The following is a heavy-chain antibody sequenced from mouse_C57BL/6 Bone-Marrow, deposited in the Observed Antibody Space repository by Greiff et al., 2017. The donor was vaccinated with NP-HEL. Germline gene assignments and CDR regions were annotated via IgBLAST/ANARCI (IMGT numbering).Heavy chain of an antibody. CDR3: ARRTMVTTVDY. Sequence: VQLQQPGAELVRPGSSVKLSCKASGYTFTSYWMDWVKQRPGQGLEWIGNIYPSDSETHYNQKFKDKATLTVDKSSSTAYMQLSSLTSEDSAVYYCARRTMVTTVDYWGQGTTLTVSS. CDR1: GYTFTSYW. D-gene: IGHD2-2*01. CDR2: IYPSDSET. V-gene: IGHV1-61*01. J-gene: IGHJ2*01.